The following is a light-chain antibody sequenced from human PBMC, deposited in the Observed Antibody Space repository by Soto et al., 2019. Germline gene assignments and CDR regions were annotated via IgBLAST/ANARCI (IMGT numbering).Light chain of an antibody. CDR3: CSFAGGATFV. Sequence: QSVLTQPASVSGSPGQSITISCTGTSNDIGGYNLVSWYQQHPGKAPKLIIYEASEWPSGVSDRFSGSRSGNTASLTISTLQAEDEADYSCCSFAGGATFVFGGGTKVTVL. J-gene: IGLJ2*01. CDR1: SNDIGGYNL. V-gene: IGLV2-23*02. CDR2: EAS.